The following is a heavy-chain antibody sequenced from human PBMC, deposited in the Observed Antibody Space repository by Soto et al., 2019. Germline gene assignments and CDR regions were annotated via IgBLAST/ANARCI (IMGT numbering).Heavy chain of an antibody. CDR3: ARAPGYYYGSGSPYYYYYYMDV. Sequence: QVQLVESGGGVVQPGRSLRLSCVASGFTFSSYGMHWVRQAPGKGLEWVAVIWYDGSNKYYADSVKGRFTISRDNSKNTLYLQMNSLRAEDTAVYYCARAPGYYYGSGSPYYYYYYMDVWGKGTTVTVSS. V-gene: IGHV3-33*01. J-gene: IGHJ6*03. D-gene: IGHD3-10*01. CDR1: GFTFSSYG. CDR2: IWYDGSNK.